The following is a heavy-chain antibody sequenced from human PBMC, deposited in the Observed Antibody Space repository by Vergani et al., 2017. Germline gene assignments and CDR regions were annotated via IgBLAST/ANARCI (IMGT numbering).Heavy chain of an antibody. Sequence: EVQLLESGGGLVQPGGSLRLSCAASGFTFSSYAMSWVRQAPGKGLEWVSAIMGSGGSTYYADSVKGRFTISRDNSKNTLYLQMNSLRAEDTAVYYCAKSGTLYYYDSSGLPPTRYYFDYWGQGTLVTVSS. CDR2: IMGSGGST. J-gene: IGHJ4*02. CDR1: GFTFSSYA. D-gene: IGHD3-22*01. V-gene: IGHV3-23*01. CDR3: AKSGTLYYYDSSGLPPTRYYFDY.